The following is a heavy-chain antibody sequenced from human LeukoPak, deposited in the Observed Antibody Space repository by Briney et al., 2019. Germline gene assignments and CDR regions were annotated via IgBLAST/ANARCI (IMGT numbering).Heavy chain of an antibody. CDR2: IKSKTDGRTT. V-gene: IGHV3-15*01. D-gene: IGHD6-6*01. Sequence: PGGSLRLSCAASGFTLTSACMDWVRQAPGKGLEWIGRIKSKTDGRTTDYAAPVKCRFTISRHDSRNTLYLQLNSLKSEDTAEYYCTTDRGVAARPLFDFWGQGILVTVSS. J-gene: IGHJ4*02. CDR3: TTDRGVAARPLFDF. CDR1: GFTLTSAC.